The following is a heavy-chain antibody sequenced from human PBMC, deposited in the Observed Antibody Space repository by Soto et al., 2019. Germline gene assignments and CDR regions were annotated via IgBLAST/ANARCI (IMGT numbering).Heavy chain of an antibody. J-gene: IGHJ4*02. CDR3: ARDYRGVKDILTRLRVNYFDY. Sequence: GASVKVSCKASGYSFTDYHIHWVRQAPGQGLEWLGRINPKSGGTSTAQKFQGWVTMTTDTSISTAYMELSRLRSDDTAVYYCARDYRGVKDILTRLRVNYFDYWGQGTLVTVS. V-gene: IGHV1-2*04. CDR1: GYSFTDYH. CDR2: INPKSGGT. D-gene: IGHD3-9*01.